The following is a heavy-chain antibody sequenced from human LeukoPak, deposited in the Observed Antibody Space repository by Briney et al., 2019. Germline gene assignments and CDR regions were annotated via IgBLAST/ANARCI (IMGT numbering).Heavy chain of an antibody. CDR1: GYTFTDYY. D-gene: IGHD5-18*01. CDR3: ARGDVDTAMVDFDY. Sequence: GASVKVSCKASGYTFTDYYMHWVRQAPGQGLEWMGWINLHSGGRGYAQKFQGRVTMTRDTSISTAYMELSRLRSDDTAVYYCARGDVDTAMVDFDYWGQGTLVTVSS. J-gene: IGHJ4*02. V-gene: IGHV1-2*02. CDR2: INLHSGGR.